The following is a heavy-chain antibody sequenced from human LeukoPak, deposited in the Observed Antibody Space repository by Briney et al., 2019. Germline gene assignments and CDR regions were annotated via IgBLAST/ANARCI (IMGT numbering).Heavy chain of an antibody. Sequence: ALVKVSCKASGYTFTSYYMHWVRQAPGQGLEWMGIINPSGGSTSYAQKFQGRVTMTRDTSTSTVYMELSSLRSEDTAVYYCARAFGMWYFDLWGRGTLVTVSS. CDR2: INPSGGST. V-gene: IGHV1-46*01. J-gene: IGHJ2*01. CDR1: GYTFTSYY. D-gene: IGHD1-14*01. CDR3: ARAFGMWYFDL.